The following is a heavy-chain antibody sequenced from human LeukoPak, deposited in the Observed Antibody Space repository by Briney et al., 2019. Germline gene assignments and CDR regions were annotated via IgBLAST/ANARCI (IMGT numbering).Heavy chain of an antibody. Sequence: GGSLRLSCTASGFTFSSYGMNWVRQAPGKGLEWVSGITGRGENINYAGSVKGRFTISRDNAKNTLYLQMNSLRAEDTAVYYCAELGITMIGGVWGKGTTVTISS. J-gene: IGHJ6*04. CDR2: ITGRGENI. D-gene: IGHD3-10*02. CDR1: GFTFSSYG. V-gene: IGHV3-23*01. CDR3: AELGITMIGGV.